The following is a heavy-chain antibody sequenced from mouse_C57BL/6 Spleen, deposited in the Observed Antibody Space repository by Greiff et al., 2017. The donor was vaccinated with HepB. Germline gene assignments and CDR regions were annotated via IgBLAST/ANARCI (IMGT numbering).Heavy chain of an antibody. CDR2: INPNYGTT. D-gene: IGHD2-2*01. J-gene: IGHJ4*01. CDR1: GYSFTDYN. V-gene: IGHV1-39*01. Sequence: VQLQQSGPELVKPGASVKISCKASGYSFTDYNMNWVTQSNGTSLEWIGVINPNYGTTSYNQKFKGKATLTVDQSSSTAYMQLNSLTSEDSAVYYCARWVLYGYDEGYAMDYWGQGTSVTVSS. CDR3: ARWVLYGYDEGYAMDY.